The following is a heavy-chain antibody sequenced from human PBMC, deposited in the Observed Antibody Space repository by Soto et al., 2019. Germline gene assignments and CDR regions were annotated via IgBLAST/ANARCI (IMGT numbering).Heavy chain of an antibody. J-gene: IGHJ4*02. Sequence: QVQLQESGPRLVKPSETLSLTCSVSGASVSNDGYCWSWIRQPPGEGLEWIGYISNSGSTNYNPSLKSRLTISMDTSKNQFSLNVNSVTAADTAVYFCASDVSGWSSRAFDHWGLGTLVTVSS. CDR1: GASVSNDGYC. V-gene: IGHV4-61*08. CDR2: ISNSGST. CDR3: ASDVSGWSSRAFDH. D-gene: IGHD6-13*01.